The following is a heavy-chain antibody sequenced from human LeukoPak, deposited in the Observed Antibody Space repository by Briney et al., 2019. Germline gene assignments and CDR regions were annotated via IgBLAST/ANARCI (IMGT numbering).Heavy chain of an antibody. J-gene: IGHJ4*02. CDR3: ARHTTVGGSLRFDY. CDR2: ICPGDSDT. Sequence: GASLKISFKGSGYGFSSYWSGWVRPMPGKGLEYMGIICPGDSDTRYSQSFQGQVTISADKSITTAYLQWSSLKASDTAMYYCARHTTVGGSLRFDYRGQGTLVSVSS. D-gene: IGHD4-23*01. CDR1: GYGFSSYW. V-gene: IGHV5-51*01.